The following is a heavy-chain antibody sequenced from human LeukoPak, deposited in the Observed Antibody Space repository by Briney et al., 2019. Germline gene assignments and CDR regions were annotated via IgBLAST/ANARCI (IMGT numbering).Heavy chain of an antibody. J-gene: IGHJ4*02. CDR2: INHSGST. V-gene: IGHV4-34*01. Sequence: SETLSLTCAVSGGSFSGYYWSWIRQPPGKGLEWIGEINHSGSTNYNPSLKSRVTISVHTSKNQFSLKLSSVTAADTAVYYCARGTYYYDSSGYYYAPRQYYCDYWGEGTLVTVSS. CDR1: GGSFSGYY. D-gene: IGHD3-22*01. CDR3: ARGTYYYDSSGYYYAPRQYYCDY.